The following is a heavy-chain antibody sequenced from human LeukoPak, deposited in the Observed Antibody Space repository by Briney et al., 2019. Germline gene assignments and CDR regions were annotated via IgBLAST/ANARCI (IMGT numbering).Heavy chain of an antibody. CDR1: GFTFGSYA. D-gene: IGHD6-13*01. J-gene: IGHJ4*02. CDR3: AKDVVGGIAAAPDY. Sequence: GGSLRLSCAASGFTFGSYAMSWVRQAPGKGLEWVSAISGSGGSTYYADSVKGRFTISRDNSKNTLYLQMNSLRAEDTAVYYCAKDVVGGIAAAPDYWGQGTLVTVSS. CDR2: ISGSGGST. V-gene: IGHV3-23*01.